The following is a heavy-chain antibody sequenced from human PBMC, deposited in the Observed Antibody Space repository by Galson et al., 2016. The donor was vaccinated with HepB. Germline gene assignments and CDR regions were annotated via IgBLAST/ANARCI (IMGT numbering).Heavy chain of an antibody. J-gene: IGHJ4*02. CDR2: ISSSGTTI. Sequence: LRLSCAASGFTFSRYEMTWVRQAPGKGLEWVSYISSSGTTIYYADSVTGRFTISRDNAKNSLYLQMNSLRAEDTAVYYCAREPVRLDDLLTGPPKNPDYWGQGTLVTVSS. CDR1: GFTFSRYE. V-gene: IGHV3-48*03. CDR3: AREPVRLDDLLTGPPKNPDY. D-gene: IGHD3-9*01.